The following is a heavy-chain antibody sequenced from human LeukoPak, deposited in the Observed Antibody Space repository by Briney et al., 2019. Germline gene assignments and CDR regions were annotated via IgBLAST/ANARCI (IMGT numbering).Heavy chain of an antibody. CDR2: IKEDGSDK. V-gene: IGHV3-7*01. CDR3: AKADTFENYFDS. CDR1: GFIFSNYW. J-gene: IGHJ4*02. Sequence: PGGSLRLSCEASGFIFSNYWMAWVRQAPGKGLEWVANIKEDGSDKNYVESMKGRYTISRDNSKNMMNLQMNSLTSDDTAVYFCAKADTFENYFDSWGQGTLVTVSS. D-gene: IGHD3-9*01.